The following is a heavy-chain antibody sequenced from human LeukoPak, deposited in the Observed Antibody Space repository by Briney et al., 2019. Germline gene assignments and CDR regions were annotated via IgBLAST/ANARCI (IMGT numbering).Heavy chain of an antibody. CDR2: ISGSGGST. Sequence: PGGSLRLSCAASGFTFSSYAMSWVPQAPGKGLEWVSAISGSGGSTYYADSVKGRFTISRDNSKNTLYLQMNSLRAEDTAVYYCAKDHDSSVYYPPYYFDYWGQGTLVTVSS. J-gene: IGHJ4*02. CDR1: GFTFSSYA. D-gene: IGHD3-22*01. V-gene: IGHV3-23*01. CDR3: AKDHDSSVYYPPYYFDY.